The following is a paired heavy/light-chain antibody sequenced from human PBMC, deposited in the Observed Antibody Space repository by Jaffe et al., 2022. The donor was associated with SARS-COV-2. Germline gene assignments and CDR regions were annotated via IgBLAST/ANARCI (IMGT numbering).Light chain of an antibody. CDR3: QQSYNTPRT. Sequence: DIQMTQSPSSLSASVGDRVTIACRASQSVNNYLSWYQQKPGRAPNLLIYAASRLQSGVPSRFSGSGFGTYFTLNISSLQPEDFATYYCQQSYNTPRTFGQGTKVEIK. CDR2: AAS. J-gene: IGKJ1*01. V-gene: IGKV1-39*01. CDR1: QSVNNY.
Heavy chain of an antibody. D-gene: IGHD3-10*01. CDR2: MNGDGSSR. CDR3: ARASGSSYWGLDY. CDR1: GFTFSSHW. Sequence: EVQLVESGGGLVQPGGSLRLSCAASGFTFSSHWMHWVRQAPGMGLVWVSRMNGDGSSRSYADSVDGRFTISRDNAKNTLVLQMNSLRAEDTAVYYCARASGSSYWGLDYWGQGTLVTVSS. V-gene: IGHV3-74*01. J-gene: IGHJ4*02.